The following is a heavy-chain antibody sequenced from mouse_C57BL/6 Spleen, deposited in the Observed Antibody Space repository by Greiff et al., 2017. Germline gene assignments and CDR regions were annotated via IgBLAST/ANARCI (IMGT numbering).Heavy chain of an antibody. J-gene: IGHJ2*01. D-gene: IGHD1-1*01. V-gene: IGHV1-55*01. Sequence: QVQLKQPGAELVKPGASVKMSCKASGYTFTSYWITWVKQRPGQGLEWIGDIYPGSGSTNYNEKFKSKATLTVDTSSSTAYMQLSSLTSEDSAVYYWAREGFITKGDFDYWGQGTTLTVSS. CDR1: GYTFTSYW. CDR2: IYPGSGST. CDR3: AREGFITKGDFDY.